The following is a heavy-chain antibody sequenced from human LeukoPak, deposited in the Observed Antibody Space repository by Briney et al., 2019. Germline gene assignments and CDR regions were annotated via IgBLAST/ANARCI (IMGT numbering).Heavy chain of an antibody. D-gene: IGHD1-1*01. CDR3: ARGRVSSSTWYSTYYYYFYMDV. CDR1: GDSISRYY. J-gene: IGHJ6*03. Sequence: KPSETLSLTCTVSGDSISRYYWSWIRQPAGKGLEWIGRIYNGGIITYNPSLKSRVTMSIDTSNNQFSLRLRFVTAADTAVYYCARGRVSSSTWYSTYYYYFYMDVWGKGTTVTVSS. V-gene: IGHV4-4*07. CDR2: IYNGGII.